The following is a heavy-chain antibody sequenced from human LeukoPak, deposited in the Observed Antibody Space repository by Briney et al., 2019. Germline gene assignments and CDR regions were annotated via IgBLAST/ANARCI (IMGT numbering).Heavy chain of an antibody. J-gene: IGHJ4*02. D-gene: IGHD3-22*01. V-gene: IGHV3-23*01. CDR3: TKGSYYDNSGRAYFDY. CDR2: ISASGATT. CDR1: GFTFTSYA. Sequence: GGSLRLSCAASGFTFTSYAMNWVRQAPGKGLEWVSVISASGATTDYADSVKGRFTISRDNSKNTLYLQMNGLRAEDTAVYYCTKGSYYDNSGRAYFDYWGQGTLVTVSS.